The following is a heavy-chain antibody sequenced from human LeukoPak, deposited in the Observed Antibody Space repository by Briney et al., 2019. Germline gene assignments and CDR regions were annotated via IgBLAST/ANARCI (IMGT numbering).Heavy chain of an antibody. J-gene: IGHJ5*02. Sequence: ASVKVSCKASGYTFTANYMYWVRQAPGQGLEWMGWINPNSGGTNYAQKFQGRVTTTRDTSISTAYMELSRLRSDDTAVYYCTRAAYCSGGSCSDWFDPWGQGTLVTVSS. CDR2: INPNSGGT. D-gene: IGHD2-15*01. CDR3: TRAAYCSGGSCSDWFDP. CDR1: GYTFTANY. V-gene: IGHV1-2*02.